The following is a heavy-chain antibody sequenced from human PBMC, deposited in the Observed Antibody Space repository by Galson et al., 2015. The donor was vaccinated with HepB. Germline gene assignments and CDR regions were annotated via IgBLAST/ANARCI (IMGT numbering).Heavy chain of an antibody. J-gene: IGHJ4*02. D-gene: IGHD6-13*01. CDR3: GRGGNGYSSSWYSTRGTQGGAHFDY. CDR1: GGSISSSSYY. Sequence: ETLSLTCTVSGGSISSSSYYWGWIRQPPGKGLEWIGSIYYSGSTYYNPSLKSRVTISVDTSKNQFSLKLSSVTAADTAVYYCGRGGNGYSSSWYSTRGTQGGAHFDYWGQGTLVTVSS. V-gene: IGHV4-39*01. CDR2: IYYSGST.